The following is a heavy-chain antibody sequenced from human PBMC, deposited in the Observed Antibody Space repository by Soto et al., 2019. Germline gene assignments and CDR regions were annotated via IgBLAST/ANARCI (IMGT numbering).Heavy chain of an antibody. J-gene: IGHJ6*02. D-gene: IGHD3-22*01. CDR3: AKAMGGYYYDSSGYSSYYGMDV. CDR1: GFTFSSYG. V-gene: IGHV3-30*18. Sequence: GRSLRLSCAASGFTFSSYGMHRVRQAPGKGLEWVAVISYDGSNKYYADSVKGRFTISRDNSKNTLYLQMNSPRAEDTAVYYCAKAMGGYYYDSSGYSSYYGMDVWGQGTTVTVSS. CDR2: ISYDGSNK.